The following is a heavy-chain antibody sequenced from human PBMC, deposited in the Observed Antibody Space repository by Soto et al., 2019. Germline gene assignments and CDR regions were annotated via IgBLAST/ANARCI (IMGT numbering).Heavy chain of an antibody. CDR3: ARDLGGQIVDY. CDR2: ISGYNGNT. V-gene: IGHV1-18*01. CDR1: GYTFTSYG. Sequence: QVQLVQSGAEVKKPGASVKVSCKASGYTFTSYGISWVRQAPGQGLEWMGWISGYNGNTKYAQKLQGRVTMTTDTSTSTSSMAPRSLRSDDTAVYYCARDLGGQIVDYWGQGTLVTVSS. J-gene: IGHJ4*02. D-gene: IGHD1-26*01.